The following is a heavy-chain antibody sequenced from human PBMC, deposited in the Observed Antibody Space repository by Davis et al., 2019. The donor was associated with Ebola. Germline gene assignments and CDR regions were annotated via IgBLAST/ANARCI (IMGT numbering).Heavy chain of an antibody. J-gene: IGHJ4*02. Sequence: GESLKISCAASGFSFSSYWMSWVRQAPGKGLEWVAVISYDGSNKYYADSVKGRFTISRDNSKNTLYLQMNSLRAEDTAVYYCAAQDNLGYWGQGTLVTVSS. CDR1: GFSFSSYW. V-gene: IGHV3-30*03. CDR2: ISYDGSNK. CDR3: AAQDNLGY.